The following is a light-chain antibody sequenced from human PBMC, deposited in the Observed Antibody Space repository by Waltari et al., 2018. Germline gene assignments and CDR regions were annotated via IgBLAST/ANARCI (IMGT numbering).Light chain of an antibody. J-gene: IGKJ2*01. V-gene: IGKV4-1*01. Sequence: DIVMTQSPDSLAVSLGERATINCKSSQSVLYSSNNKNQVAWYQQKPGQPPKLLIYWASTRESGVPDRFSGSGSGTDFTLTISSLQAEDVAVYYCQQYYITPYTFGQGTKLEIK. CDR1: QSVLYSSNNKNQ. CDR3: QQYYITPYT. CDR2: WAS.